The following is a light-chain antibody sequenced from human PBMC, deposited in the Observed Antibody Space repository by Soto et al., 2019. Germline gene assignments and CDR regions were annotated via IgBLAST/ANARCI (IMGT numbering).Light chain of an antibody. Sequence: AIQMTQSPSSLSASVGDRVTITCRASEGIRNDLGWYQQKPGKAPNLLIYAASSLQSGGPSRFSGSGSGTDFTLTISSLQPEDFATYYCLQYYNYPRTFGQGTKVEIK. J-gene: IGKJ1*01. CDR3: LQYYNYPRT. CDR1: EGIRND. V-gene: IGKV1-6*01. CDR2: AAS.